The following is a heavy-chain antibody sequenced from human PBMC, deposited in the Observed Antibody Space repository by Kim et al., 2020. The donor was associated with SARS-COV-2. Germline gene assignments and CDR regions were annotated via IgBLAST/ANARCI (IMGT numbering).Heavy chain of an antibody. J-gene: IGHJ4*02. Sequence: SRKDRYTISSDNSKNTLYLKMNSLKAEDTAVYYCANWPGSSLCGSFDYWGQGTLGTVSS. D-gene: IGHD6-13*01. CDR3: ANWPGSSLCGSFDY. V-gene: IGHV3-23*01.